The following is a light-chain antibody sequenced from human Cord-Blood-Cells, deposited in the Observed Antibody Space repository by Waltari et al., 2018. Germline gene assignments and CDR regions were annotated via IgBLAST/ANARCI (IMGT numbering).Light chain of an antibody. CDR3: QQYGSSGNLKGAV. CDR2: GAS. CDR1: QSVSSSY. Sequence: EIVLTQSPGTLSLSPGERATLSCRASQSVSSSYLAWYQQKPGQAPRLLIYGASSRATGIPDRFSGSGSGTDFTLTISRLEPEDFAVYYCQQYGSSGNLKGAVFGQGTKLEIK. J-gene: IGKJ2*01. V-gene: IGKV3-20*01.